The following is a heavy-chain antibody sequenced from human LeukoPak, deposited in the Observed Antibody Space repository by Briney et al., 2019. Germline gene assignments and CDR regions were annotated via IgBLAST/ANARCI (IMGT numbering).Heavy chain of an antibody. D-gene: IGHD1-1*01. Sequence: ASVKVSCKASGYTFTSFYMHWVRQAPGQGLEWMGITNPSGGSTSYAQKFQGRVTMTRDTSTSTVYMELSSLRSEDTAVYYCARDDDEAFVDYWGQGTLVTVYS. CDR3: ARDDDEAFVDY. V-gene: IGHV1-46*01. CDR1: GYTFTSFY. CDR2: TNPSGGST. J-gene: IGHJ4*02.